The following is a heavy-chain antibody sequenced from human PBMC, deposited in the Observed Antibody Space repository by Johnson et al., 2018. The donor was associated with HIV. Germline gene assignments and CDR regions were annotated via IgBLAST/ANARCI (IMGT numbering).Heavy chain of an antibody. V-gene: IGHV3-66*02. CDR2: IYSGGST. Sequence: EVQLLESGGGLVQPGGSLRLSCAASGFTVSSNYMSWVRQAPGKGLEWVSLIYSGGSTYYTYSVKGRFTISRDNSKNTLDLQMNSLRAEDTAVYYCAKLPGGQEAAFDIWGQGTMVTVSS. CDR3: AKLPGGQEAAFDI. D-gene: IGHD3-10*01. CDR1: GFTVSSNY. J-gene: IGHJ3*02.